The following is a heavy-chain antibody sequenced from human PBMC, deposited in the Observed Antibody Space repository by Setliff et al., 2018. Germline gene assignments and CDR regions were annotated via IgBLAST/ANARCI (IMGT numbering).Heavy chain of an antibody. V-gene: IGHV4-34*01. Sequence: PSETLSLTCAVYGGSFSGYYWNWIRQAPGKGPEWIGEINHRGTTSYTPSLKGRVTISVDTSKNLFSLKLSSVTAADTAVYFCARGPRFDYESPTYRRRFDPWGQGTAVTVSS. CDR1: GGSFSGYY. J-gene: IGHJ5*02. CDR2: INHRGTT. D-gene: IGHD3-22*01. CDR3: ARGPRFDYESPTYRRRFDP.